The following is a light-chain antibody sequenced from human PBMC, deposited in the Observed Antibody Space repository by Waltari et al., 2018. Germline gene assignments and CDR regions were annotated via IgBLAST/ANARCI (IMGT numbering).Light chain of an antibody. CDR3: SLYMGSGIWV. Sequence: QTVVTQEPLLSVYPGGTVTLSFVLNSGALSSTSSPTWYQQTPGQAPRTLVYKGNSRSSGVPDRFSGSILGNKAALTITGAQAQDESDYYCSLYMGSGIWVFGGGTKLTVL. CDR2: KGN. CDR1: SGALSSTSS. V-gene: IGLV8-61*01. J-gene: IGLJ3*02.